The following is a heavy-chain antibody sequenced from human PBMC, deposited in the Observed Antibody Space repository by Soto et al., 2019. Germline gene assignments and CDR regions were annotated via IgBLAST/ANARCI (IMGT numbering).Heavy chain of an antibody. CDR3: AKEEDIVVVVAATLGY. Sequence: EVQLLESGGGLVQPGGSLRLSCAASGFTFSSYAMSWVRQAPGKGLEWVSAISGSGGSTYYADSVKGRFTISRDNSKNTLYLQMNSLRAEDTAVYYCAKEEDIVVVVAATLGYWGQGTLVTVSS. D-gene: IGHD2-15*01. J-gene: IGHJ4*02. V-gene: IGHV3-23*01. CDR1: GFTFSSYA. CDR2: ISGSGGST.